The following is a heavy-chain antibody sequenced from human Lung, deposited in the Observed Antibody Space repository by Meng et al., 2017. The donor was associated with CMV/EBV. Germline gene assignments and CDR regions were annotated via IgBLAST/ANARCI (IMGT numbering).Heavy chain of an antibody. J-gene: IGHJ4*02. CDR1: RFTFSDYA. CDR3: ARDRRGGSDYGLWRGRLDY. Sequence: GESLMISCAAFRFTFSDYAMHWVRQAPGTGLEWVAVISNEGRNTDYADPVKGRFTISRDNSKNTLYLEMSSLRSEDTAVFYCARDRRGGSDYGLWRGRLDYWGQGXQVTVSS. V-gene: IGHV3-30*04. CDR2: ISNEGRNT. D-gene: IGHD3-3*01.